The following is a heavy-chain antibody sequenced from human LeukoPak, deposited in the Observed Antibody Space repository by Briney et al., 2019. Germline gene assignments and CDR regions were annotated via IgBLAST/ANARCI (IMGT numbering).Heavy chain of an antibody. Sequence: SETLSLTCAVYGGSFSGYYWSWIRQPPGKGLEWIGEINHSGSTNYNPSLKSRVTISVDTSKNQFSLTLGSVTAADTAVYYCARHLGLYSPFDYWGQGTLVTVSS. V-gene: IGHV4-34*01. CDR3: ARHLGLYSPFDY. J-gene: IGHJ4*02. CDR1: GGSFSGYY. D-gene: IGHD5-18*01. CDR2: INHSGST.